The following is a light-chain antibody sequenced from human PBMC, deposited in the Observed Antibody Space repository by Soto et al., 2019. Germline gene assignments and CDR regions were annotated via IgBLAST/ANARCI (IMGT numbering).Light chain of an antibody. CDR1: QSVSTS. CDR3: QQRGTWPPVIS. CDR2: GAA. Sequence: EIVLTQSPGTLSLAPRERATLSCWASQSVSTSFAWIQQTPGQAPRLLISGAAKRTDGIPARFSGSESGTDFTLTISSLEPEDFEIYYCQQRGTWPPVISFCQGTRLEIK. J-gene: IGKJ5*01. V-gene: IGKV3-11*01.